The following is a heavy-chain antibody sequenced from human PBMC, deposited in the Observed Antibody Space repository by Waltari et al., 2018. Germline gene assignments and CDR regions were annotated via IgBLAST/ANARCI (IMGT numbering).Heavy chain of an antibody. V-gene: IGHV3-23*01. Sequence: EVQLLESGGGLVQPGGSLRLSFAASGFTFSSYAMSWVRQAPGKGREWVSAISGSGGSTDYADSVKGRFTISRDNSKNTLYLQMNSLRAEDTAVYYCAKDCGKDCGQIPPDYWGQGTLVTVSS. CDR2: ISGSGGST. J-gene: IGHJ4*02. CDR1: GFTFSSYA. CDR3: AKDCGKDCGQIPPDY. D-gene: IGHD2-21*01.